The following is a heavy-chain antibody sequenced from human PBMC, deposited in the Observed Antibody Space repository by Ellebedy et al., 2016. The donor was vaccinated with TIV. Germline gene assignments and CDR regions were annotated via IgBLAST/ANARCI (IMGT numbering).Heavy chain of an antibody. CDR1: GGPISTTNW. D-gene: IGHD3-16*01. CDR2: IFHSGSA. V-gene: IGHV4-4*01. J-gene: IGHJ5*02. Sequence: MPGGSLRLSCGVSGGPISTTNWWFWVRQAPGKGLEWIGEIFHSGSANYNPSLKSRATLSIDKSKNQFSLKLTAVTSADTAVYFCARGDPSTPIDPWGQGILVTVSS. CDR3: ARGDPSTPIDP.